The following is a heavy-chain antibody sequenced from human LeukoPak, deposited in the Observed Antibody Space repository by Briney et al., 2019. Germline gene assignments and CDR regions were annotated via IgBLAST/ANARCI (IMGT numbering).Heavy chain of an antibody. CDR2: ISGDGGST. D-gene: IGHD6-19*01. CDR3: AKDRGSSGWYSDAFDI. V-gene: IGHV3-43*02. CDR1: GFTFDDYA. J-gene: IGHJ3*02. Sequence: GGSLRLSCAASGFTFDDYAMHWVRQAPGKGLEWVSLISGDGGSTYYADSVKGRFTISRDNSKTSLYLQMNSLRTEDTALYYCAKDRGSSGWYSDAFDIWGQGTMVTVSS.